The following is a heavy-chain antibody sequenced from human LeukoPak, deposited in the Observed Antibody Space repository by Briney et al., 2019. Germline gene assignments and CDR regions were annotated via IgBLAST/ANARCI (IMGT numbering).Heavy chain of an antibody. Sequence: GGSLRLSCAASGFTFSSYSMNWVRQAPGKGLEWVSSISSSSSYIYYADSVKGRFTISRDNSKNTLYLQMNSLRAEDTAVYYCAKQTSGSYTGWFDPWGQGTLVTVSS. CDR2: ISSSSSYI. CDR3: AKQTSGSYTGWFDP. J-gene: IGHJ5*02. D-gene: IGHD1-26*01. V-gene: IGHV3-21*04. CDR1: GFTFSSYS.